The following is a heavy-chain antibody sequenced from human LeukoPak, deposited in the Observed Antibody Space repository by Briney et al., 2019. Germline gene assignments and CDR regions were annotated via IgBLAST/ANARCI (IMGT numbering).Heavy chain of an antibody. CDR1: GFTFSSYA. CDR3: AKGDYYGSGSYGY. D-gene: IGHD3-10*01. CDR2: ISGSGGST. J-gene: IGHJ4*02. V-gene: IGHV3-23*01. Sequence: GGSLRLSCATSGFTFSSYAMSWVRQAPGKGLEWVSAISGSGGSTYYADSVKGRFTISRDNSKNTLYLQMNSLRAEDTAVYYCAKGDYYGSGSYGYWGQGTLVTVSS.